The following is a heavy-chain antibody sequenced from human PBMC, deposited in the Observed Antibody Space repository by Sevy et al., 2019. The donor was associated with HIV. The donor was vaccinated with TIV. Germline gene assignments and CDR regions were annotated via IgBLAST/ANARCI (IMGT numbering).Heavy chain of an antibody. CDR2: ITFSSNYI. J-gene: IGHJ3*02. D-gene: IGHD6-13*01. CDR1: GFTFSTYN. V-gene: IGHV3-21*01. CDR3: ARSWEQQLHDAFDI. Sequence: GGSLRLSCAASGFTFSTYNMNWVRQAPGKGLEWVSSITFSSNYIYYADSVKGRFTISRDNAKNSLYLQMNSLRAEDTAVYYCARSWEQQLHDAFDIWGHGTMVTVSS.